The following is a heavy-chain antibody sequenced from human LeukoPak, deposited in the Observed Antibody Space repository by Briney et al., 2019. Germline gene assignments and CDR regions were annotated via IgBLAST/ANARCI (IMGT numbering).Heavy chain of an antibody. V-gene: IGHV4-61*02. D-gene: IGHD5-12*01. CDR2: IYTSGST. CDR3: ARSRSGFPLDY. J-gene: IGHJ4*02. Sequence: SETLSLTCTVSGGSISSGSYYWSWIRQPAGKGLEWIGRIYTSGSTNYNPSLKSRVTISVDTSKNQFSLKLRSVTAADTAVYYCARSRSGFPLDYWGQGTLVTVSS. CDR1: GGSISSGSYY.